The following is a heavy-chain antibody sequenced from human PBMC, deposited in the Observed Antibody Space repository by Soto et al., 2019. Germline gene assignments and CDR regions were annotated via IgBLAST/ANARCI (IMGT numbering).Heavy chain of an antibody. D-gene: IGHD5-18*01. CDR1: GFNFATYG. CDR2: ITSTSSIT. J-gene: IGHJ6*02. CDR3: ARDFPSSYGYMYYGMDV. V-gene: IGHV3-48*04. Sequence: GGSLRLSCTASGFNFATYGMNWVRLTPGKGLEWLSYITSTSSITYYADSVKGRITISRDNAKNSLYLQMNSLRAEDTAVYYCARDFPSSYGYMYYGMDVWGQGTTVTVSS.